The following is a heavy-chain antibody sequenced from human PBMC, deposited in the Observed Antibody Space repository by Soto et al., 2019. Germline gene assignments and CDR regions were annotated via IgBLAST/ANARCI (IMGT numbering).Heavy chain of an antibody. J-gene: IGHJ4*02. CDR2: IYYSGST. D-gene: IGHD4-17*01. CDR3: AALLLSVTTTRGYYFDY. CDR1: GGSISSGGYY. V-gene: IGHV4-31*03. Sequence: QVQLQESGPGLVKPSQTLSLTCTVSGGSISSGGYYWSWIRQHPGKGLEWIGYIYYSGSTYYNPSLKSRVIISVDTSKNQFSLKLSSVTAADTAVYYCAALLLSVTTTRGYYFDYWGQGTLVTVSS.